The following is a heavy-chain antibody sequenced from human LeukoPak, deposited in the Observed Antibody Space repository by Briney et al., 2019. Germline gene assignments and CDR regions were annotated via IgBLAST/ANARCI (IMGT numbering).Heavy chain of an antibody. Sequence: GGSLRLSCAASGFTFSSYAMSWVRQAPGKGLEWVSDISGSGGDTYYADSVMGRFTISRDNSKNTLYPQMNSLRAEDTAVYYCAKPNFYNFWSGSDYWGQGTLVTVSS. CDR1: GFTFSSYA. D-gene: IGHD3-3*01. CDR2: ISGSGGDT. CDR3: AKPNFYNFWSGSDY. J-gene: IGHJ4*02. V-gene: IGHV3-23*01.